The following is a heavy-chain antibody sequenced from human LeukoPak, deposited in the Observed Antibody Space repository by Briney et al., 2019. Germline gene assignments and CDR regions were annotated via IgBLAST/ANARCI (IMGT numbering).Heavy chain of an antibody. D-gene: IGHD3-16*01. Sequence: SETLSLTCTVSGGSISSYYWSWIRQPPGKGLEWIGYIYYIGSTNYNPSLKRRVTTSVDTYKNQFSLKLSSVTAADTAVYYCASWGSSAFDYWGQGPLVTVSS. V-gene: IGHV4-59*01. CDR3: ASWGSSAFDY. CDR2: IYYIGST. J-gene: IGHJ4*02. CDR1: GGSISSYY.